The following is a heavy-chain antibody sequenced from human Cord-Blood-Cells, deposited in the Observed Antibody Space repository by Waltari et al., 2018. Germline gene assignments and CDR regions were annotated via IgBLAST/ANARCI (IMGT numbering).Heavy chain of an antibody. CDR3: ARDPSIAVAGTGYFDY. D-gene: IGHD6-19*01. CDR1: GYTFTGYY. J-gene: IGHJ4*02. V-gene: IGHV1-2*04. Sequence: QVQLVQSGAEVKKPGASVKVSCKASGYTFTGYYMHRVRQAPGQGLEWMGWINPNSGGTNYAQKFQGWVTMTRDTSISTAYMELSRLRSDDTAVYYCARDPSIAVAGTGYFDYWGQGTLVTVSS. CDR2: INPNSGGT.